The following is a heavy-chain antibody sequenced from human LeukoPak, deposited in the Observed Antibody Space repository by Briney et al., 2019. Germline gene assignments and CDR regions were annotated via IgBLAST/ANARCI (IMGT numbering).Heavy chain of an antibody. Sequence: SETLSLTCTVSGDSISSYCWSWIRQPPGKGLEWMGYINYSGNTNYNPSLKSRVTISVDTSKNQFSLRLTSVTAADTAVYYCAREGRQDYVYFDCWGQGTLVTVSS. CDR1: GDSISSYC. CDR2: INYSGNT. D-gene: IGHD4-17*01. J-gene: IGHJ4*02. CDR3: AREGRQDYVYFDC. V-gene: IGHV4-59*01.